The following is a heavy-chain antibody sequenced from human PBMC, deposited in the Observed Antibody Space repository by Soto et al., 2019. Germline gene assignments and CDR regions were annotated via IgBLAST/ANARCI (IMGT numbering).Heavy chain of an antibody. D-gene: IGHD2-8*01. J-gene: IGHJ6*02. CDR2: INPKSGGT. CDR3: ARGDSTDCSNGVCSFFYNHDMDV. Sequence: VASVKVSCQASGYSFTDYHIHWVRQAPGQGLEWLGRINPKSGGTSTAQKFQGWVTRTTDTSISTASMELTRLTSGDTSIYYCARGDSTDCSNGVCSFFYNHDMDVWGQGTTVTVSS. CDR1: GYSFTDYH. V-gene: IGHV1-2*04.